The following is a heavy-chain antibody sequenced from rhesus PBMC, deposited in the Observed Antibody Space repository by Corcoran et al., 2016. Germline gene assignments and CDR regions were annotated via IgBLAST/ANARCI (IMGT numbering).Heavy chain of an antibody. J-gene: IGHJ2*01. CDR1: GGSISGGYG. Sequence: QVQLQESGPGLLKPSETLSLTCAVSGGSISGGYGWGWIRQPPGKGLEWIGSIYSSSGNTYYNPSLKSRVTISRDTSKNQFSLNLNSVTAADTAVYYCVRDNNNYVYWYFDLWGPGTPITISS. CDR2: IYSSSGNT. D-gene: IGHD3-22*01. V-gene: IGHV4S7*01. CDR3: VRDNNNYVYWYFDL.